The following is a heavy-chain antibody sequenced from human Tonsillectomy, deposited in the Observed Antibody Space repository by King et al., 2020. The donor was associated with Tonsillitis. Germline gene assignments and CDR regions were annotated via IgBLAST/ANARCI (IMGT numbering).Heavy chain of an antibody. J-gene: IGHJ4*02. CDR2: IYHSGST. D-gene: IGHD4-17*01. CDR1: GYSISSGYY. Sequence: VQLQESGPGLVKPSETLSLTCIVSGYSISSGYYWGWIRQPPGKGLEWIGSIYHSGSTYYNPSLKSRVTISVDTSKNQFSLKLSSVTAADTAVYYCAREFDYGDYTDYWGQGNLVTVSS. V-gene: IGHV4-38-2*02. CDR3: AREFDYGDYTDY.